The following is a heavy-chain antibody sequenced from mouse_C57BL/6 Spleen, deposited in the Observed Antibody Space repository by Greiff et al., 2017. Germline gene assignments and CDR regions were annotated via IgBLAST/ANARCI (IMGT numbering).Heavy chain of an antibody. J-gene: IGHJ2*01. Sequence: VQLQQSGPGLVKPSQSLSLTCSVTGYSITSGYYWNWIRQFPGNKLEWMGYISYDGSNNYNPSLKNRISITRDTSKNQFFLKLNSVTTEDTATYYCAREGLGLVDYWGQGTTLTVSS. CDR3: AREGLGLVDY. V-gene: IGHV3-6*01. CDR1: GYSITSGYY. D-gene: IGHD4-1*01. CDR2: ISYDGSN.